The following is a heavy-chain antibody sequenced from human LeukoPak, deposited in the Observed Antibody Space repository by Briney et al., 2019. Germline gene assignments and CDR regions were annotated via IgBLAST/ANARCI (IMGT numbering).Heavy chain of an antibody. CDR2: ISGSGGST. D-gene: IGHD3-3*01. J-gene: IGHJ4*02. CDR1: GFTFSSYA. V-gene: IGHV3-23*01. Sequence: GGSLRLSCAASGFTFSSYAMSWVRQAPGKGLEWVSAISGSGGSTYYADSVKGRFTISRDNSKNTLYLQMNSLRAEDTAVYYCAKGSTYYDFWSGYYIDYWGQGTLVTVSS. CDR3: AKGSTYYDFWSGYYIDY.